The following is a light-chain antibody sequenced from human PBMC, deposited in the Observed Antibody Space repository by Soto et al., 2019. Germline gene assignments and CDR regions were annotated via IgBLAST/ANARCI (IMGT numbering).Light chain of an antibody. V-gene: IGLV2-14*01. J-gene: IGLJ2*01. CDR1: SSDVGGYNY. CDR3: SSYTSSSTLVV. CDR2: EVS. Sequence: QSALTQPASVSGSPGQSITISCTGTSSDVGGYNYVSWYQQHPGKAPKLMIYEVSNRPSGVSNRFSGSKSGNTASLTISGLQAEEEADYDCSSYTSSSTLVVFGGGTTLTVL.